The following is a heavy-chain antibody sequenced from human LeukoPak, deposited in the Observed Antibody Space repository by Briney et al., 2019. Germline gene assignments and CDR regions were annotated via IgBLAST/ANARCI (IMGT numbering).Heavy chain of an antibody. D-gene: IGHD3-22*01. CDR1: GFTFSSYS. V-gene: IGHV3-48*02. CDR2: ISSSSSTI. Sequence: GVLRLSCAASGFTFSSYSMNWVRQAPGKGLEWVSYISSSSSTIYYADSVKGRFTISRDNAKNSLYLQMNSLRDEDTAVYYCARLPRYDSSGYYDYWGQGTLVTVSS. J-gene: IGHJ4*02. CDR3: ARLPRYDSSGYYDY.